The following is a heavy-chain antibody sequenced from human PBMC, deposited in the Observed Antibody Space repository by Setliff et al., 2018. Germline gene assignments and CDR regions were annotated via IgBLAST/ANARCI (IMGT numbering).Heavy chain of an antibody. CDR3: ARIPARAAAAYCSSTNCQGGFDQ. Sequence: ASVKVSCKASGYTFPTYDINWVRRATGQGLEWMGWMNPNSGNTGYAQKFQGRFTMTRNTSISTAYMVLSSLRSDDTAVYYCARIPARAAAAYCSSTNCQGGFDQWGQGTPVTVSS. CDR2: MNPNSGNT. J-gene: IGHJ4*02. V-gene: IGHV1-8*02. D-gene: IGHD2-2*01. CDR1: GYTFPTYD.